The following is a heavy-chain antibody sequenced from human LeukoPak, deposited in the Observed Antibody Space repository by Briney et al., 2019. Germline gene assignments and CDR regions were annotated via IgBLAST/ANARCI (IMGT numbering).Heavy chain of an antibody. Sequence: GGSLRLSCAASGFTFSSYDMHWVRQATGKGLECVSAIGTAGNTYYPGSVKGRFTISRENAKNSLYLQMNRLSAGATAVSYCARGGNILTGYYQPLDYWGQGTLVTVSS. CDR2: IGTAGNT. D-gene: IGHD3-9*01. CDR3: ARGGNILTGYYQPLDY. V-gene: IGHV3-13*01. J-gene: IGHJ4*02. CDR1: GFTFSSYD.